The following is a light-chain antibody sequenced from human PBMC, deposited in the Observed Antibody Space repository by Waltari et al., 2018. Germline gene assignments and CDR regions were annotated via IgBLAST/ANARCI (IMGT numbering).Light chain of an antibody. CDR2: SNN. CDR3: AAWDDSLNGVV. Sequence: QSVLTQPPSESGTPGPRVTIPCSASSSSTGRNPANWYQHLPGTAPNPIVYSNNRRPSGAPARFSGSRSGTSASLAISGLQSEDEADYYCAAWDDSLNGVVFGGGTKLTVL. J-gene: IGLJ2*01. CDR1: SSSTGRNP. V-gene: IGLV1-44*01.